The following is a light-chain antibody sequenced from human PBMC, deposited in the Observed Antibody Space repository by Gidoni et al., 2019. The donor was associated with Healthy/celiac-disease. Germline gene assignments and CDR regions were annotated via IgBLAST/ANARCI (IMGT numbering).Light chain of an antibody. J-gene: IGKJ4*01. CDR1: QSISSY. V-gene: IGKV1-39*01. CDR3: QQSYSTPRVT. Sequence: DIQITQSPSSLSASVGDRVTITCRASQSISSYLNWYQQKPGKAPKLLIDAASSLQSGVPSRFSGRGSGTDFTRTISSLQPEDFATYYCQQSYSTPRVTFGGXTKVEIK. CDR2: AAS.